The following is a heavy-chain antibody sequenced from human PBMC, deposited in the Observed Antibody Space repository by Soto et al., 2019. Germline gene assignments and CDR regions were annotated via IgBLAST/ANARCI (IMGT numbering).Heavy chain of an antibody. Sequence: QVQLVESGGGVVQPGRSLRLSCAASGFTFSSYGMHWVRQAPGKGLVWVAVIWYDGSNKYYADSVKGRFTISRDSSKNALYLQMNSLRAEDTAVYYCARSLYGSGSYYSSFDNWGQGTLVTVSS. J-gene: IGHJ4*02. D-gene: IGHD3-10*01. V-gene: IGHV3-33*01. CDR2: IWYDGSNK. CDR1: GFTFSSYG. CDR3: ARSLYGSGSYYSSFDN.